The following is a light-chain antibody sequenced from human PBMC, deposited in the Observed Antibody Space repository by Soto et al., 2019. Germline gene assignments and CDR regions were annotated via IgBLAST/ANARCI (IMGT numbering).Light chain of an antibody. J-gene: IGKJ4*01. V-gene: IGKV1D-13*01. CDR2: DAS. CDR3: QQFNNYPPLT. Sequence: AIQLTQSPSSLPASVGDRVTITCRASQGISSALAWYQQKPGKAPKLLIYDASSLESGVPSRFRGSGSGTDFTLTISSLQAEDFATYYCQQFNNYPPLTFGGGTKVEIK. CDR1: QGISSA.